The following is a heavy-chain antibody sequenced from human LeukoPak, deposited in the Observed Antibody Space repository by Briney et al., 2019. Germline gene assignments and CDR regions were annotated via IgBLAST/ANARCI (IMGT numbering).Heavy chain of an antibody. CDR3: ATYRQVLLPFES. CDR1: GFTFRSYA. J-gene: IGHJ4*02. Sequence: GGSLRLSCAASGFTFRSYAMHWVRQAPGKGLEWVAVISYDGSYKSYADSVKGRFTISRDNSKSTLSLQMNSLRAEDTAIYYCATYRQVLLPFESWGQGTLVTVSS. D-gene: IGHD2-8*02. V-gene: IGHV3-30*04. CDR2: ISYDGSYK.